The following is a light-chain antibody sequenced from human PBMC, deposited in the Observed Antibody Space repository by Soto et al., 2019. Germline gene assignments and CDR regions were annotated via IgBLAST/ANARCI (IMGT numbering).Light chain of an antibody. Sequence: IVMTQSPATLSMSPGERATLSCRASQSLNRDLAWYQQKPGQSPRLLIFGASIRATGIPARFSGSGSGTEFTLTISSLQSEDFAVYYCHQYDDGPYTFGQGTKVDIK. J-gene: IGKJ2*01. CDR3: HQYDDGPYT. CDR2: GAS. V-gene: IGKV3-15*01. CDR1: QSLNRD.